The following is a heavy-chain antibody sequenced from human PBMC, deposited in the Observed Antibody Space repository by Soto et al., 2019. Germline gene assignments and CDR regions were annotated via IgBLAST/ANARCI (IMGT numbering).Heavy chain of an antibody. CDR3: ARESRYYYDSSGYQPIDY. V-gene: IGHV3-30-3*01. D-gene: IGHD3-22*01. CDR2: ISYDGSNK. CDR1: GFTFSSYA. Sequence: GGSLRLSCAASGFTFSSYAMHWVRQAPGKGLEWVAVISYDGSNKYYADSVKGRFTISRDNSKNTLYLQMNSLRAEDTAVYYCARESRYYYDSSGYQPIDYWGQGTLVTVSS. J-gene: IGHJ4*02.